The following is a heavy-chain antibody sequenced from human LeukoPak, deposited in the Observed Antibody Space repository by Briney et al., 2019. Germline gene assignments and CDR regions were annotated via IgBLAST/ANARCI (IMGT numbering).Heavy chain of an antibody. D-gene: IGHD3-10*01. J-gene: IGHJ4*02. V-gene: IGHV3-30-3*01. Sequence: GGSLRLSCAASGFTFSSYAMHWVRQAPGKGLEWVAVISYDGSNRYYADSVKGRFTISRDNSKNTLYLQMNSLRAEDTAVYYCARGGGYFDYWGQGTLVTVSS. CDR2: ISYDGSNR. CDR1: GFTFSSYA. CDR3: ARGGGYFDY.